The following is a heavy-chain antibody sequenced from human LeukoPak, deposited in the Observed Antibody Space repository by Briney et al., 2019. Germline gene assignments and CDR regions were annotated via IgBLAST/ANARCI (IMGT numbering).Heavy chain of an antibody. Sequence: PSETLSLTCVVYGGSFSGYYWSWIRQPAGKGLEWIGRIYTSGSTNYNPSLKSRVTISVDTSKNQFSLKLSSVTAADTAVYYCARLNQLLYGGGYFDYWGQGTLVTVSS. D-gene: IGHD2-2*02. CDR3: ARLNQLLYGGGYFDY. V-gene: IGHV4-59*10. J-gene: IGHJ4*02. CDR1: GGSFSGYY. CDR2: IYTSGST.